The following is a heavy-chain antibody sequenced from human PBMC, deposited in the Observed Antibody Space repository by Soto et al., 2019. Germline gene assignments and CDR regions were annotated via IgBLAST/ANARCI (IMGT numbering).Heavy chain of an antibody. V-gene: IGHV3-13*01. D-gene: IGHD3-16*02. CDR1: GFTFSSYD. J-gene: IGHJ6*03. CDR3: ARGGYQTLRYYYYYYMDV. CDR2: IGTAGDT. Sequence: EVQLVESGGGLVQPGGSLRLSCAASGFTFSSYDMHWVRQATGKGLELVSAIGTAGDTYYPGSVKGRFTISRENAKNSLYLQMNSLRAGDTAVYYCARGGYQTLRYYYYYYMDVWGKGTTVTVSS.